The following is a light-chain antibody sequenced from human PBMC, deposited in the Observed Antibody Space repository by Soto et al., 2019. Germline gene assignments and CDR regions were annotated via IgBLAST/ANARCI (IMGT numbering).Light chain of an antibody. CDR3: QQYSSSPSIT. J-gene: IGKJ5*01. V-gene: IGKV3-20*01. CDR2: GAS. CDR1: QSVSSGY. Sequence: EIVLTQSPGTLSLSPGERAPLSCRASQSVSSGYLAWYQQKPGQAPRLLIYGASTRATGIPDRFSGSGSGTDFTLTISRLEPEDLAVYYCQQYSSSPSITFGQGTRLEIK.